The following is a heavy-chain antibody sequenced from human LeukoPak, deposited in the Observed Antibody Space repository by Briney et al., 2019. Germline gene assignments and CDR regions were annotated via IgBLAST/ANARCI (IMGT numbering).Heavy chain of an antibody. CDR1: GFTLSTYN. CDR3: ATYSSLNTREFQY. CDR2: IRQDGGET. D-gene: IGHD3-22*01. J-gene: IGHJ1*01. Sequence: GGSLRLSCAASGFTLSTYNMNWVRQAPGKGLEWVANIRQDGGETYYGDSVKGRFIISRDNAKNSLFLQMNRLRAEDTAVYYCATYSSLNTREFQYWGQGTLVTVSP. V-gene: IGHV3-7*01.